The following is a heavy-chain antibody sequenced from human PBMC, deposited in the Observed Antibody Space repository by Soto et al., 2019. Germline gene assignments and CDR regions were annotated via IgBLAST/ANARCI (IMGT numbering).Heavy chain of an antibody. CDR1: GGSISSYY. D-gene: IGHD3-9*01. J-gene: IGHJ3*02. Sequence: QVQLQESGPGLVKPSETLSLTCTVSGGSISSYYWSWIRQPPGKGLEWIGYIYYSGSTNYNPSLKGRVTISVDTSKNQFSRKLSSVTAADTAVYYCARALILTGYYIHDAFDIWGQGTMVTVSS. V-gene: IGHV4-59*01. CDR3: ARALILTGYYIHDAFDI. CDR2: IYYSGST.